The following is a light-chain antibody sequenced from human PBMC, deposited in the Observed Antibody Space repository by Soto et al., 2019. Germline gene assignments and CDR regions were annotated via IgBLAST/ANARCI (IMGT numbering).Light chain of an antibody. V-gene: IGKV3-20*01. Sequence: VVLTQSPGTLSLSPGERATLSCRASQSINSNYLAWYQQKPGQAPRLVIFGASRRATGIPDRFSGSGSGTDFTLTISRLEPEDCAVYYCQQYGSSLYTFGQGTKVEIK. CDR1: QSINSNY. CDR3: QQYGSSLYT. J-gene: IGKJ2*01. CDR2: GAS.